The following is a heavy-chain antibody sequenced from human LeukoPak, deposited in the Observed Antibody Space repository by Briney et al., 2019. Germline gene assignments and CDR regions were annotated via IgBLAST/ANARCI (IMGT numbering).Heavy chain of an antibody. CDR2: IKQDGSEK. Sequence: PGGSLRLSCAASGFTFSSYWMSWVRQAPGKGLEWVANIKQDGSEKYYVDSVKGRFTISRDNAKNSLYLQMNSLRAEDTAVYYCARIYSSGWHGGYYFDYWGQGTLVTVSS. CDR1: GFTFSSYW. J-gene: IGHJ4*02. D-gene: IGHD6-19*01. V-gene: IGHV3-7*01. CDR3: ARIYSSGWHGGYYFDY.